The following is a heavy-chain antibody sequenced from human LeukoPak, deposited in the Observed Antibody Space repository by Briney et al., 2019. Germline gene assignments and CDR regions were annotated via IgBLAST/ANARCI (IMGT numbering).Heavy chain of an antibody. V-gene: IGHV5-51*01. Sequence: GESLKISCEGSGYSFTSYWIGWVRQMPGKGLEWMGIIYPGDSDTRYSPSFQGQVTISADKSISTAYLQWSSLKASDTAMYYCARTESTSPYDILTGYYGYWGQGTLVTVSS. CDR1: GYSFTSYW. D-gene: IGHD3-9*01. CDR3: ARTESTSPYDILTGYYGY. J-gene: IGHJ4*02. CDR2: IYPGDSDT.